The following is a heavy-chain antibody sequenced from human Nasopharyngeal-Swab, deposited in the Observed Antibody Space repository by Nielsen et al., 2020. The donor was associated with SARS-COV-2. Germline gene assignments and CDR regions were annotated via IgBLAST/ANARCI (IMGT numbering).Heavy chain of an antibody. CDR3: TRPIYCSSTSCSDV. Sequence: GESLKISCAASGFTFSGSAMHWVRQASGKGLEWVGRIRSKANSYATAYAASVKGRFSISRDDSKNTAYLQMNSLKTEDTAVYYCTRPIYCSSTSCSDVWDKGTTVTVSS. V-gene: IGHV3-73*01. D-gene: IGHD2-2*01. J-gene: IGHJ6*04. CDR2: IRSKANSYAT. CDR1: GFTFSGSA.